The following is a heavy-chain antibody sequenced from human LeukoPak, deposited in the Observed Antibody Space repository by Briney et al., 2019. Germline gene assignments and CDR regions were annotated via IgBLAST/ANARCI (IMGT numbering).Heavy chain of an antibody. CDR2: ISSSGSTI. V-gene: IGHV3-11*04. Sequence: GGSLRLSCAASGFTFSDHYMGWIRQAPGKGLEWVSYISSSGSTIYYADSVKGRFTISRDNAKNSLYLQMNSLRAEDTAVYYCARVRHYPYSSSWYGAFDIWGQGTMVTVSS. CDR1: GFTFSDHY. J-gene: IGHJ3*02. D-gene: IGHD6-13*01. CDR3: ARVRHYPYSSSWYGAFDI.